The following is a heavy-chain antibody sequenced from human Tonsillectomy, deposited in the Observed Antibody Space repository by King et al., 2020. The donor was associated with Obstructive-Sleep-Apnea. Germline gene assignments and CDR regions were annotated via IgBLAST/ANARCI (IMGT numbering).Heavy chain of an antibody. D-gene: IGHD6-13*01. CDR1: GFTFSSYA. Sequence: VQLVESGGGLVQPGGSLRLSCAASGFTFSSYAMSWVRQAPGKGLEWVSAISGSGGSTYYADSVKGRFTISRDNSKNTLYLQMNSLRAEDTAVYYWSNEVGYSSSLSWFDPWGQGTLVTVSS. CDR3: SNEVGYSSSLSWFDP. CDR2: ISGSGGST. J-gene: IGHJ5*02. V-gene: IGHV3-23*04.